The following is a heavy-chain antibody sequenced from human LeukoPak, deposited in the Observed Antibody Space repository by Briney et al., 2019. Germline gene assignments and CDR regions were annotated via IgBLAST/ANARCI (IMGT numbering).Heavy chain of an antibody. V-gene: IGHV1-46*01. J-gene: IGHJ4*02. CDR3: ARDTSPFDCLLYRVCDIDY. Sequence: GASVKVSCKASGYTFTSYYMHWVRQAPGQGLEWMGIINPSGGSTSYAQKFQGRVTMTRDTSTSTVYTELSSLRSEDTAVYYCARDTSPFDCLLYRVCDIDYWGQGTLVTVSS. D-gene: IGHD3-9*01. CDR1: GYTFTSYY. CDR2: INPSGGST.